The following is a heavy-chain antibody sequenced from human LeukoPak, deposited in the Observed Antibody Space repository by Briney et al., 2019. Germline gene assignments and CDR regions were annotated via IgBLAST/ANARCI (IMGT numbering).Heavy chain of an antibody. V-gene: IGHV4-38-2*02. J-gene: IGHJ4*02. CDR3: ARGVGLTQGGTFDY. CDR2: IYHSGST. CDR1: GYSLSSGFY. D-gene: IGHD1-1*01. Sequence: SETLSLTCTVSGYSLSSGFYWGWIRQPPGKGLEWIGSIYHSGSTHYNSSLKSRVTISVDTSKNQLSLKLSSVTAADTAVYYCARGVGLTQGGTFDYWGQGTLVTVSS.